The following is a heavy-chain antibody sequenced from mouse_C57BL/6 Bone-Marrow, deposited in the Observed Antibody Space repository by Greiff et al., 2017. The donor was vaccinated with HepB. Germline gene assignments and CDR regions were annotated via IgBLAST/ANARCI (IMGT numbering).Heavy chain of an antibody. D-gene: IGHD1-1*01. V-gene: IGHV5-4*03. CDR3: ARGWGYYYGSSNLFAY. CDR2: ISDGGSYT. J-gene: IGHJ3*01. CDR1: GFTFSSYA. Sequence: EVMLVESGGGLVKPGGSLKLSCAASGFTFSSYAMSWVRQTPEKRLEWVATISDGGSYTYYPDNVKGRFTISRDNAKNNLYLQMSHLKSEDTAMYYCARGWGYYYGSSNLFAYWGQGTLVTVSA.